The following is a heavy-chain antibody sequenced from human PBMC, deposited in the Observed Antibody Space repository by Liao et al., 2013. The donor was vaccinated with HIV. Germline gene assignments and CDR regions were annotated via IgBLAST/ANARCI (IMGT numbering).Heavy chain of an antibody. Sequence: QVQLQESGPGLVKPSQTLSLTCTVSGGSISSGDYYWTWIRQPPGKGLEWIGYISYSGSTYYNPSLKSRITISADTSKNQFSLKVSSVTAADTAVYYCARFHWPRREENIWIDPWGQGTLVTVSS. J-gene: IGHJ5*02. CDR3: ARFHWPRREENIWIDP. D-gene: IGHD3-9*01. V-gene: IGHV4-30-4*08. CDR2: ISYSGST. CDR1: GGSISSGDYY.